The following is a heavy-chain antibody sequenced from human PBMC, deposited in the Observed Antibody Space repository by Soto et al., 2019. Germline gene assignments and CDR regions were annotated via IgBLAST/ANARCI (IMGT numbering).Heavy chain of an antibody. CDR1: GDSITDSTYY. CDR3: ARHSTVYYYSYFDY. J-gene: IGHJ4*02. Sequence: SQTLSPTCTVSGDSITDSTYYWAWIRQPPGKGLEWIGSVFYSGGTHYNPSRKSRVTISVDTSKNQFSLKVRSVTAADTAVYYCARHSTVYYYSYFDYWGPGTLVNVSS. CDR2: VFYSGGT. D-gene: IGHD3-22*01. V-gene: IGHV4-39*01.